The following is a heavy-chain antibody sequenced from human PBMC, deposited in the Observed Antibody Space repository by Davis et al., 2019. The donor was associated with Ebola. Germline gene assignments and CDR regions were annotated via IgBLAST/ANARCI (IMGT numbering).Heavy chain of an antibody. CDR1: EFTFSDYW. CDR2: ISGDGSIT. CDR3: ARGGQHFSFFDY. Sequence: PGGSLRLSCAASEFTFSDYWMHWVRQAPGKGPVWVSRISGDGSITTYADSVKGRFTISRDNTKTSLYLQMNSLRAEDTAVYYCARGGQHFSFFDYWGQGTLVTVSS. V-gene: IGHV3-74*01. D-gene: IGHD3-3*02. J-gene: IGHJ4*02.